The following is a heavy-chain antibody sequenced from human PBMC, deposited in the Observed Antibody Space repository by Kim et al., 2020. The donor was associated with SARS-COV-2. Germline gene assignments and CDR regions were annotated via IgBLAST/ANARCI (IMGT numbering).Heavy chain of an antibody. V-gene: IGHV1-69*01. Sequence: QKFQGRVTITADESTSTAYMELSSLRSEDTAVYYCARDKSVGATRREFDYWGQGTLVTVSS. J-gene: IGHJ4*02. CDR3: ARDKSVGATRREFDY. D-gene: IGHD1-26*01.